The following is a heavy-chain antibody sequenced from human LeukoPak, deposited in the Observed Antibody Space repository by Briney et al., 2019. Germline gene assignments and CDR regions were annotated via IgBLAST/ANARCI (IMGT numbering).Heavy chain of an antibody. Sequence: ASVKVSCKASGYTFTGYYMHWVRQAPGQGLEWMGWINPNSGGTNYVRKFQGRVTMTRDTSISTAYMELSRLRSDDTAVYYCARDDCSSTSCYPTNWFDPWGQGTLVTVSS. V-gene: IGHV1-2*02. CDR3: ARDDCSSTSCYPTNWFDP. J-gene: IGHJ5*02. D-gene: IGHD2-2*01. CDR1: GYTFTGYY. CDR2: INPNSGGT.